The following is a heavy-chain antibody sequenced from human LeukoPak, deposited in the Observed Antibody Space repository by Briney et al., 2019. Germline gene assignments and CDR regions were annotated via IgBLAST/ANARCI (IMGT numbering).Heavy chain of an antibody. J-gene: IGHJ4*02. CDR1: GYTFTGYA. D-gene: IGHD5-12*01. CDR3: AKKVRGPSHPLDF. CDR2: INPEKRDT. V-gene: IGHV1-2*02. Sequence: ASVKVSCKSSGYTFTGYAIHWVRQAPGQGLEWMGWINPEKRDTGYAHKFQGRVTMTSDTSISTAYMELSSLRSDDTAVYYCAKKVRGPSHPLDFWGQGTLVTVSS.